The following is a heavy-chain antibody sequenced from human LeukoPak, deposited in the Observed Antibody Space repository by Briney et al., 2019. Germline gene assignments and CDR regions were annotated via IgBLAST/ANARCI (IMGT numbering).Heavy chain of an antibody. Sequence: SETLSLTCAVSGGSISSGGYSWSWIRQPPGKGLEWIGYIYHSGSTYYNPSLKSRVTISVDRSKNQFSLKLSSVTAADTAVYYCARDRRGYCSSTSCLGFNWFDPWGQGTLVTVSS. CDR3: ARDRRGYCSSTSCLGFNWFDP. CDR2: IYHSGST. D-gene: IGHD2-2*01. CDR1: GGSISSGGYS. J-gene: IGHJ5*02. V-gene: IGHV4-30-2*01.